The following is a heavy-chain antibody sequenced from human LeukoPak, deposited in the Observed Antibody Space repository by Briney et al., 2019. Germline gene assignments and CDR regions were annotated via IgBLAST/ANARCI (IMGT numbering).Heavy chain of an antibody. J-gene: IGHJ4*02. V-gene: IGHV3-23*01. CDR2: ISGSGGST. D-gene: IGHD3-22*01. CDR3: AKGVRMMIVVHDY. Sequence: GGSLRLSCAASGFTFSSYAMSWVRQAPGKGLEWVSAISGSGGSTYYADSVKGRFTISRDNSKNTLYLQMNSLRAENTAVYCCAKGVRMMIVVHDYWGQGTLVAVSS. CDR1: GFTFSSYA.